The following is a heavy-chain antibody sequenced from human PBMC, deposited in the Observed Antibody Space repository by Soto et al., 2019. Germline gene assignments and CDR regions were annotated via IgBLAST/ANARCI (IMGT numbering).Heavy chain of an antibody. V-gene: IGHV4-30-4*01. Sequence: SETLSLTCTVSGGSISSGDYYWSWIRQPPGKGLEWIGYIYYSGSTYYNPSLKSRVTISVDTSKNQFSLKLSSVTAADTAVYYCARAGIVVVPAAIRLDWFDPWGQGTLVTVSS. CDR3: ARAGIVVVPAAIRLDWFDP. CDR2: IYYSGST. CDR1: GGSISSGDYY. J-gene: IGHJ5*02. D-gene: IGHD2-2*02.